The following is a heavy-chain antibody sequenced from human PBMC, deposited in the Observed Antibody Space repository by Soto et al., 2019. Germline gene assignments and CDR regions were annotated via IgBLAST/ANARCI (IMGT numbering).Heavy chain of an antibody. D-gene: IGHD3-3*01. CDR2: IVPLFERT. J-gene: IGHJ6*02. CDR1: GGSVSDYA. V-gene: IGHV1-69*06. CDR3: ALPGIDKSGYFSTHNYGMDL. Sequence: QVHLVQSGTQVKKPGSSVRVSCRASGGSVSDYAINWVRQAPGQGLEWVGGIVPLFERTEYAQSLQGRVTITTDKFKTIFGMELNSLTYEDTAVYYCALPGIDKSGYFSTHNYGMDLWGPGTTVTVSS.